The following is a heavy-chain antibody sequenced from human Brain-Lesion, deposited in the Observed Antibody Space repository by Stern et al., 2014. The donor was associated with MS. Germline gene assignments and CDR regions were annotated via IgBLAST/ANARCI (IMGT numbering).Heavy chain of an antibody. CDR2: INPNNGGP. CDR1: GYIFTGYY. V-gene: IGHV1-2*02. CDR3: ARDQRGITIFGVVTDYYYLGMDV. J-gene: IGHJ6*02. Sequence: VQLLESGAEVKKPGASVKVSCKTSGYIFTGYYIHWVRQAPGQGLEWMAWINPNNGGPKYAQKFQGRVTMSRDTSISTAYVELSSLTSDDTAVYYCARDQRGITIFGVVTDYYYLGMDVWGQGTTVTVSS. D-gene: IGHD3-3*01.